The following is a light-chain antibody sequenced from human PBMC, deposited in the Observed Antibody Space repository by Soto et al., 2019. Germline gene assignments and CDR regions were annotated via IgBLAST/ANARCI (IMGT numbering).Light chain of an antibody. J-gene: IGLJ1*01. Sequence: QSVLTKPASLNGAPGQSIAIPCTGTSSDVGSHDLVSWYQQQSGKVPKLIIYDVSSRPSGVSNHFSGSKSGNTDSLTISGLQAEDEADYYCSSFTSTTTYVFGTGTKVTVL. CDR3: SSFTSTTTYV. CDR1: SSDVGSHDL. CDR2: DVS. V-gene: IGLV2-14*02.